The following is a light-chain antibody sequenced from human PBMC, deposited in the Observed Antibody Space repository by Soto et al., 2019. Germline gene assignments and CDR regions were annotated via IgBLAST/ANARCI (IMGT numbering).Light chain of an antibody. Sequence: EIVLTQSPGTLSLSPGERATLSCRASQSVSSSYLAWYQQKPGQAPRLLIYGASSRATGIPDRFSGSRSGTDFTLTIGSLEPEDFAVYYCQQYGSSPWTFGQGAKVEIK. J-gene: IGKJ1*01. CDR1: QSVSSSY. CDR3: QQYGSSPWT. V-gene: IGKV3-20*01. CDR2: GAS.